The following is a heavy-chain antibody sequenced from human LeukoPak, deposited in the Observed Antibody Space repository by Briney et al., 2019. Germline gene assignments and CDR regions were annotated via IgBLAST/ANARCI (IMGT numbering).Heavy chain of an antibody. CDR2: ISAGGGST. CDR3: AKGGQQWLVSGNWFDP. V-gene: IGHV3-23*01. CDR1: GFTFSSYA. J-gene: IGHJ5*02. Sequence: GGSLRLSCAASGFTFSSYAMSWVRQAQGKGLDWVSVISAGGGSTYYADSVKGRLTISRDNSKNTLFLQMNSLRADDTAVYYCAKGGQQWLVSGNWFDPWGQEPWSPSPQ. D-gene: IGHD6-19*01.